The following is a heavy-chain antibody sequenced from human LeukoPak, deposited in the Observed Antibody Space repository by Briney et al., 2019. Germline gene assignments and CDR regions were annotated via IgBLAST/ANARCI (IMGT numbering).Heavy chain of an antibody. V-gene: IGHV3-23*01. J-gene: IGHJ5*02. Sequence: GGSLRLSCAASGFPFSSYAMSWVRQASGKGLEWVSAISGSGGSTYYADSVKGRFTISRDNSKNTLYLQMNSLRAEDTAVYYCAKDLTPNGVADWFDPWGQGTLVTVSS. D-gene: IGHD2-15*01. CDR3: AKDLTPNGVADWFDP. CDR2: ISGSGGST. CDR1: GFPFSSYA.